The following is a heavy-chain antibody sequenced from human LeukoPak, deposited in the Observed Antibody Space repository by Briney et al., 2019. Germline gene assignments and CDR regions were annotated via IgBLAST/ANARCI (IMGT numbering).Heavy chain of an antibody. CDR2: IRYDGSNK. CDR3: ASIVVPAAIYMDV. CDR1: GFTFSSYG. D-gene: IGHD2-2*01. J-gene: IGHJ6*03. V-gene: IGHV3-30*02. Sequence: GGSLRLSCAASGFTFSSYGMHWVRQAPGKGLEWVAFIRYDGSNKYYADSVKGRIIISRDNSKNTLYLQMNSLRAEDTAVYYCASIVVPAAIYMDVWGKGTTVTVSS.